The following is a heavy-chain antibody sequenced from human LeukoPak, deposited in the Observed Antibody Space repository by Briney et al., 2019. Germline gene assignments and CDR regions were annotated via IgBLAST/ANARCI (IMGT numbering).Heavy chain of an antibody. J-gene: IGHJ3*02. V-gene: IGHV5-51*01. D-gene: IGHD2-2*01. CDR3: ARQEVPAAMGIDAFDI. CDR2: IYPGDSDT. CDR1: GYSFTSYW. Sequence: GESLKISCKGSGYSFTSYWIGWVRQMPGKGLEWMGIIYPGDSDTRYSPSFQGQVTISADKSISTAYLQWSSLKASDTAMYYCARQEVPAAMGIDAFDIWGQGTMVTVSS.